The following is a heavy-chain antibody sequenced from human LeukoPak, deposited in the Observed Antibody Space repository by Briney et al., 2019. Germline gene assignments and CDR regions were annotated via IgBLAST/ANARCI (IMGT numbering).Heavy chain of an antibody. V-gene: IGHV1-69-2*01. CDR3: ATLLAVAGSAS. J-gene: IGHJ4*02. Sequence: AASVKVSCKVSGYTFTDYYMHWVQQAPGKGLEWMRLVDPEDGETIYAEKFQGRVTITADTSTDTAYMELSSLRSEDTAVYYCATLLAVAGSASWGQGTLVTVSS. CDR1: GYTFTDYY. CDR2: VDPEDGET. D-gene: IGHD6-19*01.